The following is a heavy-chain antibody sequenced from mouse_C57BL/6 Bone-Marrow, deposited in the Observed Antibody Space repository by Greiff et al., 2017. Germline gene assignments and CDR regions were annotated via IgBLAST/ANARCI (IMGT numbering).Heavy chain of an antibody. J-gene: IGHJ2*01. Sequence: VQLQQPGAELVMPGASVKLSCKASGYTFTSYWMHWVKQRPGQGLEWIGEIDPSDSYTNYNQKFKGKSTLTVDKSSSTAYMQLSSLTSEDSAVYYCARLHDYWGQGTTRTGSS. CDR2: IDPSDSYT. CDR3: ARLHDY. CDR1: GYTFTSYW. V-gene: IGHV1-69*01.